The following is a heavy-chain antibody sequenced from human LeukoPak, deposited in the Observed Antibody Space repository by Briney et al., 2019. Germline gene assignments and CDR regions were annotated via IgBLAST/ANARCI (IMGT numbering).Heavy chain of an antibody. CDR1: GYTFTSYY. D-gene: IGHD3/OR15-3a*01. V-gene: IGHV1-46*01. CDR3: ASPDQRWTGYSNACLDY. J-gene: IGHJ4*02. CDR2: INPSGGST. Sequence: ASVKVSCKASGYTFTSYYMHWVRQAPGQGLEWMGIINPSGGSTSYAQKFQGRVTMTRDTSTSTVYMELSSLRSEDTAVYYCASPDQRWTGYSNACLDYWGQGTLVTVSS.